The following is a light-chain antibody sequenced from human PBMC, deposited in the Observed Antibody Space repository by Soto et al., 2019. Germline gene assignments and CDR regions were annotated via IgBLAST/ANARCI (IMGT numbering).Light chain of an antibody. Sequence: VLTQSPGTLSLSPVERATLSCRASQSVSSSYLAWYQQIPGQAPRLLISGASTRATGIPARFSGSGSGTEFTLTISSLQSEDFAVYYCQQYSNWPPITFGQGTRLEI. J-gene: IGKJ5*01. CDR3: QQYSNWPPIT. CDR2: GAS. V-gene: IGKV3-15*01. CDR1: QSVSSSY.